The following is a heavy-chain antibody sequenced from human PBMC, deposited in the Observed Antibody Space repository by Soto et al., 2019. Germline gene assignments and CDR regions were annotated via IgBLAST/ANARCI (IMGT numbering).Heavy chain of an antibody. V-gene: IGHV4-61*08. CDR3: ARVPIDTYMIYWSDP. CDR2: IYFSGRT. D-gene: IGHD3-16*01. J-gene: IGHJ5*02. CDR1: VDSVSSGDYY. Sequence: SETLSLACTFSVDSVSSGDYYWTWIRQPPGKGLEWVGHIYFSGRTNYIPSLESRVTISLDTSKNQFSLKLTSVTAADTAVYYCARVPIDTYMIYWSDPWGQGTMVTVSS.